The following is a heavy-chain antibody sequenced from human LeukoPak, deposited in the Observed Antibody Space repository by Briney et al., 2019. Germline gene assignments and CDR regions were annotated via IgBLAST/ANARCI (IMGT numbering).Heavy chain of an antibody. CDR3: VRGSNNYDTTGFDH. D-gene: IGHD2-8*01. J-gene: IGHJ4*02. CDR2: IGTAGDT. Sequence: PGGSLRLSCTASGFTFTSYDMHWVRQGTGKGLEWVSAIGTAGDTYYPGSVRGRFTISRENAKKSLYLQVNSLRAGDTAVYYCVRGSNNYDTTGFDHWGQGALVTVSS. V-gene: IGHV3-13*04. CDR1: GFTFTSYD.